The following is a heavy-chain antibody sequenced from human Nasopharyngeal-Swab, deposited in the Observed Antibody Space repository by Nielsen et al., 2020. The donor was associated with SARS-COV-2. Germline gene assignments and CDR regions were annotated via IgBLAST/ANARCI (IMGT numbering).Heavy chain of an antibody. Sequence: ERPVRLSCAASGFAFSSYAMHWVRQAPGKGLEWVAVISYDGSNKYYADSVKGRFTISRDNSKNTLYLQMNSLRAEDTAVYYCARDLGRESDYWGQGTLVTVSS. D-gene: IGHD7-27*01. CDR3: ARDLGRESDY. J-gene: IGHJ4*02. V-gene: IGHV3-30-3*01. CDR2: ISYDGSNK. CDR1: GFAFSSYA.